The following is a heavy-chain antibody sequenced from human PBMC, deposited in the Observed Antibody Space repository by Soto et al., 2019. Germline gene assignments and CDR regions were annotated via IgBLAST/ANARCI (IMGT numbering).Heavy chain of an antibody. V-gene: IGHV5-51*03. Sequence: GESLKISCNGSGYTFTTYWIGWVRQMPGKGLEWMGIIYPGDSDTTYSPSFQGQVTISADKSISTAYLQWNSLKASDSAMYYCGRLDSSYYFDYWGQGTLVTVS. J-gene: IGHJ4*02. CDR1: GYTFTTYW. D-gene: IGHD3-22*01. CDR3: GRLDSSYYFDY. CDR2: IYPGDSDT.